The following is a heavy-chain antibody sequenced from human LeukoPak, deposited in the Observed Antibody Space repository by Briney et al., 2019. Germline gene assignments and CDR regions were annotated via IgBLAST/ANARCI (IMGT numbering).Heavy chain of an antibody. CDR3: ARAWLRSIPFDY. V-gene: IGHV4-30-2*01. J-gene: IGHJ4*02. CDR1: GGSISSGGYY. CDR2: IYHSGST. D-gene: IGHD5-12*01. Sequence: SQTLSLTCTVSGGSISSGGYYWSWIRQPPGKGLEWIGYIYHSGSTYYNPSLKSRVTISVDRSKNQFSLKLSSVTAADTAVYYRARAWLRSIPFDYWGQGTLVTVSS.